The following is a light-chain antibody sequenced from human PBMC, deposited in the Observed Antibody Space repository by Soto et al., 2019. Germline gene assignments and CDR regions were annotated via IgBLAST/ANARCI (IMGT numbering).Light chain of an antibody. J-gene: IGLJ2*01. V-gene: IGLV1-51*01. CDR1: SSNIGHNY. CDR2: DND. Sequence: QAVVTQPPSVSAAPGQKVTISCSGSSSNIGHNYVCWYQHLPGTAPKLLIFDNDKRPSGIPDRFSGSKSGTSATLGITGLQAGDEADYYCGTWDSSLSVGLFGGGTKLTV. CDR3: GTWDSSLSVGL.